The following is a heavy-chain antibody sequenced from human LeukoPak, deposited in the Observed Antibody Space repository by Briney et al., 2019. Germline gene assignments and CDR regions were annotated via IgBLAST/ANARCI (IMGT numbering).Heavy chain of an antibody. J-gene: IGHJ3*02. CDR1: GFSFTTYG. CDR3: AKDTRGWYSDAFDI. D-gene: IGHD6-19*01. Sequence: GGSLRLSRAASGFSFTTYGMSWVRQAPGKGLEWVANIKRDGSEKYYVDSVKGRFTISRDNAKNSLYLQMNSLRAEDTALYYCAKDTRGWYSDAFDIWGQGTMVTVSS. CDR2: IKRDGSEK. V-gene: IGHV3-7*03.